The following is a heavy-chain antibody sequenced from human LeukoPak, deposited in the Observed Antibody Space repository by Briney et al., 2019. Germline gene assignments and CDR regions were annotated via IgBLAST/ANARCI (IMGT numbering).Heavy chain of an antibody. CDR2: ISSSSSYI. J-gene: IGHJ1*01. V-gene: IGHV3-21*01. Sequence: GGSLRLSCAASGFTFSSYSMNWVRQTPGKGLEWVSSISSSSSYIYYADSVKGRFTISRDNAKNSLYLQMNSLRAEDTAVYYCASDQGGSCCAEYFQHWGQGTLVTVSS. CDR3: ASDQGGSCCAEYFQH. D-gene: IGHD2-15*01. CDR1: GFTFSSYS.